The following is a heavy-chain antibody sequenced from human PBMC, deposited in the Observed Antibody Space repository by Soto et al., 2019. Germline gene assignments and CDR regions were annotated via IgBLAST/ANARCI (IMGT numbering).Heavy chain of an antibody. CDR1: GGSISTSSYY. D-gene: IGHD2-2*01. V-gene: IGHV4-39*01. CDR2: IFYSGTT. CDR3: ARHAVLWVPAAIGPY. J-gene: IGHJ4*02. Sequence: SETLSLTCTVSGGSISTSSYYWGWIRQPPGKGLEWIGSIFYSGTTYYNPSLKSRVTISVDTSKNQFSLKLSSVTVADTAVYYCARHAVLWVPAAIGPYWGQGALVTVS.